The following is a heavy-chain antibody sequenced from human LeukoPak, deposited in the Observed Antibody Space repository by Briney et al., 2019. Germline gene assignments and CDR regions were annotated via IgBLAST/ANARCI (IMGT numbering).Heavy chain of an antibody. Sequence: SQTLSLTCTVSGGSISSGGYYWSWIRQPPGKGLEWIGYIYHSGSTYYNPSLKSRVTISVDRSKNQFSLKLSSVTAADTAVYYCAREWRCTNGVCYYAFDIWGQGTMVTVSS. CDR2: IYHSGST. CDR3: AREWRCTNGVCYYAFDI. J-gene: IGHJ3*02. CDR1: GGSISSGGYY. D-gene: IGHD2-8*01. V-gene: IGHV4-30-2*01.